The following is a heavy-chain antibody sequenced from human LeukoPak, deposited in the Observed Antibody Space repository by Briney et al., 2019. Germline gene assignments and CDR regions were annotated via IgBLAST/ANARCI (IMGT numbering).Heavy chain of an antibody. CDR3: ATLGYCSGGSCYPPTWYYGMDV. V-gene: IGHV3-23*01. CDR2: ISGSGGST. CDR1: GFTFSSYA. D-gene: IGHD2-15*01. J-gene: IGHJ6*02. Sequence: PGGSLILSCAASGFTFSSYAMSWVRQAPGKGLEWVSAISGSGGSTYYADSVKGRFTISRDNSKNTLYLQMNSLRAEDTAVYYCATLGYCSGGSCYPPTWYYGMDVWGQGTTVTVSS.